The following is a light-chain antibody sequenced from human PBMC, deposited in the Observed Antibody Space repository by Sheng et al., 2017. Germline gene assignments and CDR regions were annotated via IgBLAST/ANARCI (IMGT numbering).Light chain of an antibody. CDR1: QNIYTY. Sequence: EIQMTQSPSSLSASVGDRVTITCRASQNIYTYLNWYQQRPGKAPNLLIYGGSSLQSGVPSRFSASGSGSEFTLTISSLQPEDFATYYCQQSFTTPLYTFGRGTKLEIK. V-gene: IGKV1-39*01. CDR3: QQSFTTPLYT. CDR2: GGS. J-gene: IGKJ2*01.